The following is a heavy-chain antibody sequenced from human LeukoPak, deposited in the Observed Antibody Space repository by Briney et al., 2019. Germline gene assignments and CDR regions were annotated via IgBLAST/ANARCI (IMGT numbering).Heavy chain of an antibody. CDR3: ARSRQLLYYYYYYMDV. CDR1: GGTFSSYA. J-gene: IGHJ6*03. CDR2: IIPIFGTA. Sequence: SVKVSCKASGGTFSSYAISWVRQAPGQGLEWMGGIIPIFGTANYAQRFQGRVTITTDESTSTAYMELSSLRSEDTAVYYCARSRQLLYYYYYYMDVWGKGTTVTVSS. D-gene: IGHD2-2*01. V-gene: IGHV1-69*05.